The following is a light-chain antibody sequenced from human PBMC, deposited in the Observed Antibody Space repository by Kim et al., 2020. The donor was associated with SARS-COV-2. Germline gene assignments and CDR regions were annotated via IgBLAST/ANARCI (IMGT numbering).Light chain of an antibody. CDR3: QAWDSRTYVV. CDR1: KLGDKY. J-gene: IGLJ2*01. CDR2: QDT. Sequence: SYELTQPPSVSVSPGQTASITCSGDKLGDKYACWYQQKPGQSPVLVNYQDTKRPSGIPERFSGSNSGNTATLTISGTQAMDEADYYCQAWDSRTYVVFGGGTQLTVL. V-gene: IGLV3-1*01.